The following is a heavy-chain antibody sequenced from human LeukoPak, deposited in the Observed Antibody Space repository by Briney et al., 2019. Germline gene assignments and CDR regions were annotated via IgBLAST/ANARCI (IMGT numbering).Heavy chain of an antibody. D-gene: IGHD3-22*01. CDR1: GFTFSSYE. J-gene: IGHJ4*02. Sequence: QSGGSLRLSCAASGFTFSSYEMNWVRQALGKGLEWVSYISSSGSTIYYADSVKGRFTISRDNAKNSLYLQMNSLRAEDTAVYYCARVPPPFYDSSGYYGGFDYWGQGTLVTVSS. CDR2: ISSSGSTI. CDR3: ARVPPPFYDSSGYYGGFDY. V-gene: IGHV3-48*03.